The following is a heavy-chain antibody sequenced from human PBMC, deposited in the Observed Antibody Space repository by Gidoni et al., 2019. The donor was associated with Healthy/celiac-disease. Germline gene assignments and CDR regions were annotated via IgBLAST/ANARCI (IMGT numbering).Heavy chain of an antibody. CDR3: ARGRKRPMIVPFDY. CDR2: IKHSGST. J-gene: IGHJ4*02. CDR1: GGSFSGYY. Sequence: QVQLQQWGAGLLKPSETLSLTCAVYGGSFSGYYWSWIRQPPGKGLEWIGEIKHSGSTNYNPSLKSRVTISVDTSKNQFSLKLSSVTAADTAVYYCARGRKRPMIVPFDYWGQGTLVTVSS. V-gene: IGHV4-34*01. D-gene: IGHD3-22*01.